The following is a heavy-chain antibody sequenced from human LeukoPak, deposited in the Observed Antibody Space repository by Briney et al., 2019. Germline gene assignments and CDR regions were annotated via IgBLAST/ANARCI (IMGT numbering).Heavy chain of an antibody. CDR3: ARYGSYYDDYYYGMDV. Sequence: GGSLRLSCAASGFTFDDYAMHWVRQAPGKGLEWVSGISWNSSSIGYADSVKGRFTISRDNAKNSLYLQMNSLRAEDTALYYCARYGSYYDDYYYGMDVWGQGTTVTVSS. D-gene: IGHD1-26*01. V-gene: IGHV3-9*01. J-gene: IGHJ6*02. CDR2: ISWNSSSI. CDR1: GFTFDDYA.